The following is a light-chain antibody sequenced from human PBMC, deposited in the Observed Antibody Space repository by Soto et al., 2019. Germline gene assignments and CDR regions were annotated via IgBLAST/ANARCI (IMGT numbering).Light chain of an antibody. CDR1: SSDISKYNY. CDR2: EVN. CDR3: CAYVGARSYV. J-gene: IGLJ1*01. Sequence: QSALAQPPSASGSPGQSVTISCTGTSSDISKYNYVSWYQQHPGKAPKLLIYEVNKRPSEVPERFSGSKSANTASLTVSGLQAKDEASYFCCAYVGARSYVFGPGTKVTVL. V-gene: IGLV2-8*01.